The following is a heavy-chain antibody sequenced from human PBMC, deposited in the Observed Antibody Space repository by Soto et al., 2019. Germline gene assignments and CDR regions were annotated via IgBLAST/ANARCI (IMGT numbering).Heavy chain of an antibody. CDR3: AREPYSSSWYTGEYFQH. Sequence: GASVKVSCKASGYTFTSYGSSWVRQAPGQGLEWMGWISAYNGNTNYAQKLQGRVTMTTDTSTSTAYMELRSLRSDDTAVYYCAREPYSSSWYTGEYFQHWGQGTLVTVSS. CDR1: GYTFTSYG. J-gene: IGHJ1*01. V-gene: IGHV1-18*01. D-gene: IGHD6-13*01. CDR2: ISAYNGNT.